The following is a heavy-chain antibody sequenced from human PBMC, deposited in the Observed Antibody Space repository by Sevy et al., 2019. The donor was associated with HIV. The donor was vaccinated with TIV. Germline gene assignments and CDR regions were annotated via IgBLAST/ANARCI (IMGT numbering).Heavy chain of an antibody. D-gene: IGHD2-15*01. CDR3: ARPQGYCSGGSCYKSAFDI. CDR1: GYSFTSYW. V-gene: IGHV5-51*01. Sequence: GESLMISCKGSGYSFTSYWIGWVRQMPGKGLEWMGIIYPGDSDTRYSPSFQGQVTISADKSISTAYLQWSSLKASDTAMYYCARPQGYCSGGSCYKSAFDIWGQGTMVTVSS. CDR2: IYPGDSDT. J-gene: IGHJ3*02.